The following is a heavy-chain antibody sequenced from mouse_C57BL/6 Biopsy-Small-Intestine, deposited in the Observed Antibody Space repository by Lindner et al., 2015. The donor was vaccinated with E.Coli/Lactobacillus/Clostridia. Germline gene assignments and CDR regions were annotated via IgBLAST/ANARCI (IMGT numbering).Heavy chain of an antibody. CDR3: ARDRITTEAMDY. Sequence: VQLQESGGGLVKPGGSLKLSCAASGFTFSSYAMSWVRQTPEKRLEWVATISDGGSYTYYPDNVKGRFTISRDNAKNNLYLQMSHLKSEDTAMYYCARDRITTEAMDYWGQGTSVTVSS. CDR1: GFTFSSYA. D-gene: IGHD1-1*01. J-gene: IGHJ4*01. CDR2: ISDGGSYT. V-gene: IGHV5-4*01.